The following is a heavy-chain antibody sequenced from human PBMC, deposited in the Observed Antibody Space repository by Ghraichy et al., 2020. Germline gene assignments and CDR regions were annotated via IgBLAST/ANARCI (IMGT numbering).Heavy chain of an antibody. CDR2: IYYNGNT. CDR3: ARGLNSGHYYYYYYMDV. D-gene: IGHD1-26*01. Sequence: SETLSLTCTVSGGSISSYYWNWIRQPPGRGLEWNGYIYYNGNTNYNPSLKSRVTISKDTSNNQFSLRLSSVTAADTAVYYCARGLNSGHYYYYYYMDVWGKGTTVTVSS. CDR1: GGSISSYY. V-gene: IGHV4-59*01. J-gene: IGHJ6*03.